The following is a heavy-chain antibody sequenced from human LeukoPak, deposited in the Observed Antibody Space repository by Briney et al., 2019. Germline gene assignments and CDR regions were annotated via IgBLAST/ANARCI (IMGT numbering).Heavy chain of an antibody. Sequence: ASVKVSCKASGYTFTGYYMHWVRQAPGQGLEWMGWINPNSGGTNYAQKFQGRVTMTRDTSISTAYMELSRLRSDDPAVYYCARGYCSGGSCHHYYYYMDVWGKGTTVTVSS. D-gene: IGHD2-15*01. J-gene: IGHJ6*03. V-gene: IGHV1-2*02. CDR3: ARGYCSGGSCHHYYYYMDV. CDR2: INPNSGGT. CDR1: GYTFTGYY.